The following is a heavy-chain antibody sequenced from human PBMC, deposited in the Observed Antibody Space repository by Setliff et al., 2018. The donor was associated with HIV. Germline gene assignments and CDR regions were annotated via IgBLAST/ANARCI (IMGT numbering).Heavy chain of an antibody. J-gene: IGHJ3*02. CDR1: GFTFTNYG. D-gene: IGHD4-17*01. Sequence: LKISCAASGFTFTNYGMSWVRQAPGKGLEWVSLFSGSGGRTFYAGSVRGRFIISRDSSKNTLYLQMNSLRAEDTAIYYCAKHRSGGDYASGVFDIWGQGTMVTVSS. CDR3: AKHRSGGDYASGVFDI. V-gene: IGHV3-23*01. CDR2: FSGSGGRT.